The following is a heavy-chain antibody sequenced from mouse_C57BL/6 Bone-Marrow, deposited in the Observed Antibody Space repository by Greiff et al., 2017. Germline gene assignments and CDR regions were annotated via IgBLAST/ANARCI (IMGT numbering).Heavy chain of an antibody. V-gene: IGHV1-59*01. J-gene: IGHJ3*01. CDR1: GYTFTSYW. CDR3: AVLLFAY. CDR2: IDPSDSYT. D-gene: IGHD1-1*01. Sequence: QVQLQQSGAELVRPGTSVKLSCKASGYTFTSYWMHWVKQRPGQGLEWIGVIDPSDSYTNYNQKFKGKATLTVDTSSSTAYMQLSSLTSEDSAVYYCAVLLFAYWGQGTLVTVSA.